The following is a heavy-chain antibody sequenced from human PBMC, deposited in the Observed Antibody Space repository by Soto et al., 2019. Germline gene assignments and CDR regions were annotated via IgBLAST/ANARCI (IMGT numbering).Heavy chain of an antibody. CDR3: AYNRWGTLIS. D-gene: IGHD1-20*01. V-gene: IGHV2-5*01. Sequence: GPTLVNPTQTLTLTCTFSGFSLSTSGVGVGWIRHPPGKALEWLARIHWNDDKYYRPSLESRLTISKATSKNQVVLTMTNMDPGGTATYYRAYNRWGTLISWAQGTLATSSS. CDR1: GFSLSTSGVG. J-gene: IGHJ5*02. CDR2: IHWNDDK.